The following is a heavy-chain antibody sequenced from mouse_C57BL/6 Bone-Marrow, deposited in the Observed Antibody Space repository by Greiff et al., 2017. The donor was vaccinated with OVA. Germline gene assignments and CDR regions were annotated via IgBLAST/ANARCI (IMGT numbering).Heavy chain of an antibody. J-gene: IGHJ3*01. Sequence: EVMLVESGGGLVKPGGSLKLSCAASGYTFSSYAMSWVRQTPGKRLEWVATISAGGGYTYYPDNVKGRFTISRDNAKNNLYLQMSHLKAEGTAMYYCARGWLRRGDWFAYWDRGTLVTVSA. CDR2: ISAGGGYT. CDR1: GYTFSSYA. CDR3: ARGWLRRGDWFAY. V-gene: IGHV5-4*03. D-gene: IGHD2-2*01.